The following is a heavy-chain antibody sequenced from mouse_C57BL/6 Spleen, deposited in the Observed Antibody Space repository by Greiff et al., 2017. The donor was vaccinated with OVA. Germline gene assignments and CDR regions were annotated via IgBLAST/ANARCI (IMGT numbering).Heavy chain of an antibody. V-gene: IGHV1-82*01. CDR2: IFPGDGDT. Sequence: QVQLQQSGPELVKPGASVKISCKASGYAFSSSWMNWVKQRPGKGLEWIGRIFPGDGDTNYNGKFKGKATLTADKSSSTAYMQLSSLTSEDSAVYFCARYGSSLYDAMDYWGQGTSVTVSA. D-gene: IGHD1-1*01. J-gene: IGHJ4*01. CDR3: ARYGSSLYDAMDY. CDR1: GYAFSSSW.